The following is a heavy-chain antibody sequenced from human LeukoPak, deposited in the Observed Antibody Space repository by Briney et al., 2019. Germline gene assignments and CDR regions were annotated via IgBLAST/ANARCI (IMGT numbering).Heavy chain of an antibody. CDR3: ARGPHSYDSSGAFDI. Sequence: PSQTLSLTCTVSGDSISSGDYYWSWIRQPAGKGLEWIGRISSSGSTNYNPSLKSRVTISVDTSKNQFSLKLSSVTAADTAVYFCARGPHSYDSSGAFDIWGQGTMVTVST. CDR1: GDSISSGDYY. V-gene: IGHV4-61*02. CDR2: ISSSGST. D-gene: IGHD3-22*01. J-gene: IGHJ3*02.